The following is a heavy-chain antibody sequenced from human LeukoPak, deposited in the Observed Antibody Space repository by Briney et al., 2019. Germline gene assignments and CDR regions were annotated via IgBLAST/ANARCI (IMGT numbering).Heavy chain of an antibody. CDR1: GYTFSSYA. Sequence: ASVKVSCKASGYTFSSYAMSWVRQAPGQGLEWMGWINTNTGNPTYAQGFTGRFVFSLDTSVSTAYLQISSLKVEDTAVYYCATHCSGGSCYFLSNFDYWGQGTLVTVSS. V-gene: IGHV7-4-1*02. CDR3: ATHCSGGSCYFLSNFDY. D-gene: IGHD2-15*01. CDR2: INTNTGNP. J-gene: IGHJ4*02.